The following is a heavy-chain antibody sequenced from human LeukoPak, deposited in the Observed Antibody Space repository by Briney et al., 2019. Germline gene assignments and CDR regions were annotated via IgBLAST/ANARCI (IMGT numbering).Heavy chain of an antibody. CDR2: INPNSGGT. CDR3: AVDPQFYYFDY. CDR1: GYTFTDYY. Sequence: ASVKVSCKASGYTFTDYYMHWVRQSPGQGLEWMGWINPNSGGTNYAQKFQGRVTMTRDTSISTAYMELSRLRSDDTAVYYCAVDPQFYYFDYWGQGTLVTVSS. J-gene: IGHJ4*02. V-gene: IGHV1-2*02.